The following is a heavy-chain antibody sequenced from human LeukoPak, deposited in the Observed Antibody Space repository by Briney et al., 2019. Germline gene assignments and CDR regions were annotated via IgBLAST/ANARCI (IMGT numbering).Heavy chain of an antibody. CDR1: GYTFTGYY. CDR2: IIPIFGTA. V-gene: IGHV1-69*06. D-gene: IGHD2-2*01. Sequence: SVKVSCKASGYTFTGYYMHWVRQAPGQGLEWMGGIIPIFGTANYAQKFQGRVTITADKSTSTAYMELSSLRSEDTAVYYCAVVPAAIGPNYGDYEDYWGQGTLVTVSS. CDR3: AVVPAAIGPNYGDYEDY. J-gene: IGHJ4*02.